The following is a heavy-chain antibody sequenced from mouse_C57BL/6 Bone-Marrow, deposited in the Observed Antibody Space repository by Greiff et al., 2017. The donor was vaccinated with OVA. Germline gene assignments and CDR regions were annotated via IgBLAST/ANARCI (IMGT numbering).Heavy chain of an antibody. J-gene: IGHJ1*03. CDR2: IDPANGNT. Sequence: VQLQQSVAELVRPGASVKLSCTASGFNIKNTYMHCLKQRPEQGLEWIGRIDPANGNTKYAPKFQGKATITADTSSNTAYLQLSSLTSEDTALYYCARYDGYSWYFDVWGTGTTVTVSS. CDR3: ARYDGYSWYFDV. D-gene: IGHD2-3*01. V-gene: IGHV14-3*01. CDR1: GFNIKNTY.